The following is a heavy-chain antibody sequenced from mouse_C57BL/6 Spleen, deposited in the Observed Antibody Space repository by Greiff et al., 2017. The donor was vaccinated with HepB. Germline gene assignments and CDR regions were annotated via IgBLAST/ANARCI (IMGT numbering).Heavy chain of an antibody. J-gene: IGHJ3*01. CDR1: GYTFTSYW. V-gene: IGHV1-5*01. CDR3: TRTDGSSPAWFAY. CDR2: IYPGNSDT. D-gene: IGHD1-1*01. Sequence: VQLQQSGTVLARPGASVKMSCKTSGYTFTSYWMHWVKQRPGQGLEWIGAIYPGNSDTSYNQKFKGKAKLTAVTSASTAYMELSSLTNEDSAVYYCTRTDGSSPAWFAYWGQGTLVTVSA.